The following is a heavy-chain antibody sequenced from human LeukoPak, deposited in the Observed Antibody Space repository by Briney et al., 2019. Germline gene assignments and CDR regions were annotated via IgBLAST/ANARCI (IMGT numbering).Heavy chain of an antibody. CDR1: GYSFTSYG. J-gene: IGHJ4*02. CDR2: ISAYNSNT. CDR3: ARVGVGAILDFDY. D-gene: IGHD1-26*01. V-gene: IGHV1-18*01. Sequence: ASVKVSCKASGYSFTSYGISWVRQAPGQGLEWMGWISAYNSNTNYAQNLQGRVTMTTDTSTSTVYLDLRSLRSDDTAVYYCARVGVGAILDFDYWGQGTLVTVSS.